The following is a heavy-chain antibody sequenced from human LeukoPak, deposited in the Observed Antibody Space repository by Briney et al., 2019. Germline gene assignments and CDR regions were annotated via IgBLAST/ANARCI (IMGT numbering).Heavy chain of an antibody. J-gene: IGHJ4*02. Sequence: GGSLRLSCAASGFTFSSYWMHWVRQAPGKGLVRVSRINSDGSSTSYADSVKGRFTISRDNAKNTLYLQMNSLRAEDTAVYYCARAIVVIKSMQDYWGQGTLVTVSS. D-gene: IGHD3-22*01. V-gene: IGHV3-74*01. CDR3: ARAIVVIKSMQDY. CDR1: GFTFSSYW. CDR2: INSDGSST.